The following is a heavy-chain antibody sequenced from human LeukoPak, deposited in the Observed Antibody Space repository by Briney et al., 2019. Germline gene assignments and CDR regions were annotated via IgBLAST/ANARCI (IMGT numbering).Heavy chain of an antibody. CDR1: GFTFSSYW. J-gene: IGHJ6*03. CDR3: ARDPGSYAYYMDV. CDR2: INQDGSDK. V-gene: IGHV3-7*01. D-gene: IGHD1-26*01. Sequence: PGGSLRLSCAASGFTFSSYWMSWVRQAPGKGLEWVANINQDGSDKYFVDSVKGRFTISRDNAKNSLYLQMNSLRAEDTAVYYCARDPGSYAYYMDVWGKGTTVTISS.